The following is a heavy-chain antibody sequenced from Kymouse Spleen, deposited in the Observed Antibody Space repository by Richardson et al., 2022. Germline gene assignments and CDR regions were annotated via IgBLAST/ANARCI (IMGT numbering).Heavy chain of an antibody. CDR3: ARGLGYSYGPFDY. CDR2: INHSGST. D-gene: IGHD5-18,IGHD5-18*01. Sequence: QVQLQQWGAGLLKPSETLSLTCAVYGGSFSGYYWSWIRQPPGKGLEWIGEINHSGSTNYNPSLKSRVTISVDTSKNQFSLKLSSVTAADTAVYYCARGLGYSYGPFDYWGQGTLVTVSS. CDR1: GGSFSGYY. J-gene: IGHJ4*02. V-gene: IGHV4-34*01.